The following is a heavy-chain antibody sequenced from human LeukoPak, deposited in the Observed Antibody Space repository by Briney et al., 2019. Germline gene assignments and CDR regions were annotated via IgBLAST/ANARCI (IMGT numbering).Heavy chain of an antibody. Sequence: GGSLRLSCAASGFTFSSYGMHWVRQAPGKGLEWVAVISYDGSNKYYADSVKGRFTISRDNSKNTLYLQMNSLRAEDTAVYYCAKDDYSGYVVNAFDIWGQGTMVTVSS. D-gene: IGHD5-12*01. J-gene: IGHJ3*02. V-gene: IGHV3-30*18. CDR3: AKDDYSGYVVNAFDI. CDR2: ISYDGSNK. CDR1: GFTFSSYG.